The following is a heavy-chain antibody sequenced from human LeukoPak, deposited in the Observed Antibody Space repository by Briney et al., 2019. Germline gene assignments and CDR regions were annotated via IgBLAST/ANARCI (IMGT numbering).Heavy chain of an antibody. CDR1: GFTLSDYV. Sequence: GGSLRLSCAASGFTLSDYVLNGVRQAPGKGLEWVSSISSSSTYIYYADSVKGRFTISRDNAENSLDLQMNSLRAEDTAVYYCARGGLYCSSTSCYGGFDYWGQGTLVTVSS. CDR3: ARGGLYCSSTSCYGGFDY. CDR2: ISSSSTYI. D-gene: IGHD2-2*01. J-gene: IGHJ4*02. V-gene: IGHV3-21*01.